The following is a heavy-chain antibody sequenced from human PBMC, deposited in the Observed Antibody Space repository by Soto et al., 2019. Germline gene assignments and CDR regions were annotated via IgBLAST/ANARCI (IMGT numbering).Heavy chain of an antibody. Sequence: GRSLRLSCAASGFTFSTYSMNWARQAPGKGLEWIAYISIGSTTIFYADSVKGRFTISRDNAKSSLYLQMNSLRDEDTAVYYCARDNGMAGSFDPWGQGALVTVSS. CDR1: GFTFSTYS. CDR2: ISIGSTTI. V-gene: IGHV3-48*02. D-gene: IGHD2-8*01. CDR3: ARDNGMAGSFDP. J-gene: IGHJ5*02.